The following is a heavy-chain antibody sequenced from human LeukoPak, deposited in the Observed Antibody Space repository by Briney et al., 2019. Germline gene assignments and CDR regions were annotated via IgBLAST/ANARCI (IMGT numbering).Heavy chain of an antibody. CDR1: GYXFTDYY. V-gene: IGHV1-2*02. CDR2: ISPNSGGT. CDR3: ARDSTGGYPDY. D-gene: IGHD7-27*01. J-gene: IGHJ4*02. Sequence: GASVKVSCKASGYXFTDYYIHWVRQAPGQGLEYMGWISPNSGGTNYAQMFQGRVTMTSDTSINTAFMELRSLRSDDTAVFYCARDSTGGYPDYWGQGTLVTVSA.